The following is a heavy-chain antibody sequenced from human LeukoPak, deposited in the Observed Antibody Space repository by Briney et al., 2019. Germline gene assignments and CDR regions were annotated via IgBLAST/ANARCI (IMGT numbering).Heavy chain of an antibody. V-gene: IGHV4-34*01. J-gene: IGHJ4*02. CDR3: ARGTWELLGDY. CDR1: GGSFSGYY. D-gene: IGHD1-26*01. Sequence: SETLSLTCAVYGGSFSGYYWSWIRQPPGKGLEWIGEINHSGSTNYNPSLKSRVTIPVDTSKNQFSLKLSSVTAADTAVYYCARGTWELLGDYWGQGTLVTVSS. CDR2: INHSGST.